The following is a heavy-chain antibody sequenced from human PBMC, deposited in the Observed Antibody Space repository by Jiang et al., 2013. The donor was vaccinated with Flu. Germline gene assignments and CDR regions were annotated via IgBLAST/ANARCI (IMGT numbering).Heavy chain of an antibody. D-gene: IGHD3/OR15-3a*01. V-gene: IGHV3-23*01. CDR3: AKGGFFGPNDY. CDR1: GFTFSSYA. Sequence: GFTFSSYAMSWVRQAPGKGLEWVSGISGSGGSTYYANSVKGRFTISRDNSKNTLYLQMNSLRAEDTAVYYCAKGGFFGPNDYWGQGTLVTVSS. CDR2: ISGSGGST. J-gene: IGHJ4*02.